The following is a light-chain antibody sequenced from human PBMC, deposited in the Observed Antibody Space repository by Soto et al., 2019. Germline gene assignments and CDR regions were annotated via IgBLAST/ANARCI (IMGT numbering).Light chain of an antibody. Sequence: QSALTQPASVSGSPGQSISISCTGTSSDIGGYNYVSWYQQHPGKAPKLLIYEVTKRPSGVSNRFSGSKSGNTASLTISGLQAEDEADYACCSYAASNTLIFGGGTKVTVL. J-gene: IGLJ2*01. V-gene: IGLV2-23*02. CDR1: SSDIGGYNY. CDR2: EVT. CDR3: CSYAASNTLI.